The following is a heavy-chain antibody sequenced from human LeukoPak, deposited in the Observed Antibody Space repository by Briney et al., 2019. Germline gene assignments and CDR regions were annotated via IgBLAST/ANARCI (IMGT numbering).Heavy chain of an antibody. CDR1: GFTFSDYY. CDR3: ARSMDGYYYYYMDV. CDR2: ISSSGSTI. Sequence: GGSLRLSCAASGFTFSDYYMSWIRQAPGKGLEWVSYISSSGSTIYYADSVKGRFTISRDNAKNTLYLQMNSLRAEDTAVYYCARSMDGYYYYYMDVWGKGTTVTISS. J-gene: IGHJ6*03. D-gene: IGHD2-8*01. V-gene: IGHV3-11*04.